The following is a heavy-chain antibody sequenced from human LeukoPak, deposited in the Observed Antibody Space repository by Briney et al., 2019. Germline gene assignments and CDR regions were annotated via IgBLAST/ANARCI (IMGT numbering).Heavy chain of an antibody. CDR2: IYPGDSDT. Sequence: GESLKITCKGSGYSFTSYWIGWVRQMPGKGLEWMGIIYPGDSDTRYSPSFQGQVTISADKSISTAYLRWSSLKASDTAMYYCARRKDSSSWYYYYGMDVWGQGTTVTVSS. J-gene: IGHJ6*02. V-gene: IGHV5-51*01. CDR3: ARRKDSSSWYYYYGMDV. D-gene: IGHD6-13*01. CDR1: GYSFTSYW.